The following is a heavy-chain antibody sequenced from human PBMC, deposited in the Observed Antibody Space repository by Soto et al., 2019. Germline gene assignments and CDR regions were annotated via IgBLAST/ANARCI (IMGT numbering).Heavy chain of an antibody. CDR3: ALGGPISGSYWGGDY. J-gene: IGHJ4*02. D-gene: IGHD1-26*01. V-gene: IGHV1-18*01. CDR2: ISAYTGNT. CDR1: GYTFSSSD. Sequence: QVQLVQSGAEVKKPGASAKVSCKASGYTFSSSDISWVRQAPGQGLEWMGWISAYTGNTNYAQRRQGRLTRATDTSTNTAYMELRSLRSDDTAVYYCALGGPISGSYWGGDYWGQGTLVTVSS.